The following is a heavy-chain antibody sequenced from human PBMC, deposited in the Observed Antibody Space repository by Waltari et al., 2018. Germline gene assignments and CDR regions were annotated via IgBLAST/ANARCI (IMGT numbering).Heavy chain of an antibody. CDR1: GLTFTDYG. D-gene: IGHD3-3*01. CDR3: AARRYASGYYFFEY. Sequence: EVQLLESGGDLVQPGGSLRLSCTASGLTFTDYGITWVRQAPGGGLEWISEIGATGERSQYVASVKGRFTVSRDNSKNTVCLQMNSLRADDTALYYCAARRYASGYYFFEYWGQGTPVTVSS. J-gene: IGHJ4*02. V-gene: IGHV3-23*01. CDR2: IGATGERS.